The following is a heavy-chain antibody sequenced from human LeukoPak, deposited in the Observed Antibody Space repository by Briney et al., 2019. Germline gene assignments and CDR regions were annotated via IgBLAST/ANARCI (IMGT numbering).Heavy chain of an antibody. V-gene: IGHV5-51*01. Sequence: GEPLKISCKGSGYSFTSYWIGWVRQMPGKGLEWMGIIYPGDSDTRYSPSFQGQVTISADKSISTAYLQWSSLKASDTAMYYRARHAGGGPYSNHDAFDIWGQGTMVTVSS. D-gene: IGHD4-11*01. CDR3: ARHAGGGPYSNHDAFDI. CDR1: GYSFTSYW. J-gene: IGHJ3*02. CDR2: IYPGDSDT.